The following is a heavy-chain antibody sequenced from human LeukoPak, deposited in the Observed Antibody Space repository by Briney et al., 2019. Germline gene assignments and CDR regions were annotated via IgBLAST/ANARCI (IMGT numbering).Heavy chain of an antibody. J-gene: IGHJ4*02. CDR1: GYTFTSYA. CDR3: AREGNMWELLLPHY. V-gene: IGHV1-18*01. D-gene: IGHD1-26*01. Sequence: GASVKISCKASGYTFTSYAMNWVRQAPGQGLEWMGWISANNDNTNYAQKLQGRVTMTTDTSTSTAYMELRSLRSDDTAVYYCAREGNMWELLLPHYWGQGTLVTVSS. CDR2: ISANNDNT.